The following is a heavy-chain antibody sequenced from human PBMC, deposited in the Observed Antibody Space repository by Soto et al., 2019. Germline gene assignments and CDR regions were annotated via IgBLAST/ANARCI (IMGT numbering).Heavy chain of an antibody. D-gene: IGHD2-8*01. Sequence: EVKLVESGGGLVQPGGSLRLSCATSGFIFSTYAMHWVRQAPGKGLEYVSAISSNGRSTYYANSVKGRFTISRDNSKNTLYLQMDSLRAEDMAVYYCARDRCTNGVCYAPSDDWGQCPLVTVSS. CDR2: ISSNGRST. CDR3: ARDRCTNGVCYAPSDD. CDR1: GFIFSTYA. V-gene: IGHV3-64*01. J-gene: IGHJ1*01.